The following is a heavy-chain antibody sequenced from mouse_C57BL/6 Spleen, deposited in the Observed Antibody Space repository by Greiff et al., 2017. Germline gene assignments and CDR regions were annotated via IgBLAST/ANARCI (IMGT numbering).Heavy chain of an antibody. CDR3: SKERLRWYGDV. V-gene: IGHV1-82*01. D-gene: IGHD2-4*01. Sequence: QVQLQQSGPELVKPGASVKISCKASGYAFSSSWMNWVKQRPGKGLEWIGRIYPGDGETNYNGKVKGKATLTADKSSSTAYMQLSSLTSEDSAVYLCSKERLRWYGDVWGTGTTVTVSS. CDR2: IYPGDGET. J-gene: IGHJ1*03. CDR1: GYAFSSSW.